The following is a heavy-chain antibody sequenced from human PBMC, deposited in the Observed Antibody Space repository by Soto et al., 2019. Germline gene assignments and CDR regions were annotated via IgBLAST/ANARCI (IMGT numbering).Heavy chain of an antibody. CDR3: AISQTTVTSYDY. Sequence: PSETLSLTSAVSGGSISSGGYSWSWIRQPPGKGLEWIGYIYHSGSTYYNPSLKSRVTISVDRSKNQFSLKLSSVTAADTAVYYCAISQTTVTSYDYWGQGTLVTVSS. D-gene: IGHD4-17*01. J-gene: IGHJ4*02. CDR1: GGSISSGGYS. V-gene: IGHV4-30-2*01. CDR2: IYHSGST.